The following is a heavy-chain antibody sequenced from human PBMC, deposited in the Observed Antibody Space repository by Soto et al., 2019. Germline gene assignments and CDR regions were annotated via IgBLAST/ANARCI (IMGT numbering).Heavy chain of an antibody. J-gene: IGHJ4*02. CDR1: GCTFTSYA. Sequence: QVQLVQSGAEVKKPGASVKVSCKASGCTFTSYAMHWVRQAPGQRLEWMGWINAGNGNTKYSQKFQGRVTITRDTSASTAYMELSSLRSEDTAVYYCARSVAPYYFDYWGQGTLVTVSS. CDR3: ARSVAPYYFDY. CDR2: INAGNGNT. V-gene: IGHV1-3*01. D-gene: IGHD2-15*01.